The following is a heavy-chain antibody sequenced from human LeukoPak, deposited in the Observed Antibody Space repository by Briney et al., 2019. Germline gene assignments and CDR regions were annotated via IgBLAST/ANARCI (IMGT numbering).Heavy chain of an antibody. D-gene: IGHD3-10*01. Sequence: ASVKVSCKASGYTFTGYYMHWVRQAPGQGLEWMGWINTNTGNPTYAQGFTGRFVFSLDTSVSTAYLQISSLKAEDTAVYYCARVGGVWFGSEVSYYYYMDVWGKGTTVTVSS. CDR3: ARVGGVWFGSEVSYYYYMDV. J-gene: IGHJ6*03. V-gene: IGHV7-4-1*02. CDR1: GYTFTGYY. CDR2: INTNTGNP.